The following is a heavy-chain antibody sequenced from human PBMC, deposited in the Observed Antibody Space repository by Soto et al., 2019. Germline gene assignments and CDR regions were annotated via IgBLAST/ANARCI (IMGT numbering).Heavy chain of an antibody. V-gene: IGHV3-30-3*01. D-gene: IGHD3-22*01. CDR3: AKDRGNYYDSSGYYDY. CDR2: ISYDGSNK. J-gene: IGHJ4*02. Sequence: LRLSCAASGFTFSSYAMHWVRQAPGKGLEWVAVISYDGSNKYYADSVKGRFTISRDNSKNTLYLQMNSLRAEDTAVYYCAKDRGNYYDSSGYYDYWGQGTLVTVSS. CDR1: GFTFSSYA.